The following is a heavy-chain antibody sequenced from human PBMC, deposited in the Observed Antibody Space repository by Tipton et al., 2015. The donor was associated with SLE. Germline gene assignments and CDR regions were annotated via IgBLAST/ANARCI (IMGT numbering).Heavy chain of an antibody. J-gene: IGHJ3*02. Sequence: TLSLTCTVSGGSLSGTSNYWAWIRQAPGKVLEWIGSIFHGGSTYYNPSLKSRLTISVDTSKNQFSLKLSSVTAADTAVYYCAREGNYGGLPRAFDIWGQGTMVTVSS. CDR2: IFHGGST. D-gene: IGHD4/OR15-4a*01. V-gene: IGHV4-39*07. CDR3: AREGNYGGLPRAFDI. CDR1: GGSLSGTSNY.